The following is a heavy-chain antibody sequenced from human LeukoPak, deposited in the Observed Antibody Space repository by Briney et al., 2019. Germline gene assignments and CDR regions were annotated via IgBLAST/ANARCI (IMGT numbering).Heavy chain of an antibody. CDR3: ARDLKNYHIDV. CDR2: IYYSGSV. Sequence: SETLSLTCTVSGGSIYTYYWSWIRQAPGKGLEWIGYIYYSGSVNYDPSLKGRVTMSVDPSNNQFSMKLRSVTAADTAVYYCARDLKNYHIDVWGQGTTVTVSS. J-gene: IGHJ6*03. V-gene: IGHV4-59*01. CDR1: GGSIYTYY.